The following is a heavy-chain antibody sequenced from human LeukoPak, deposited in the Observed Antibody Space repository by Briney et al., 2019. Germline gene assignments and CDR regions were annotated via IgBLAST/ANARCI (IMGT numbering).Heavy chain of an antibody. D-gene: IGHD1-26*01. CDR1: GYTFTSYG. Sequence: ASVKVSCKASGYTFTSYGISWVRQAPGQGLEWMGWISAYNGNTNYAQKLQGRVTMTTDTSTSTAYMELRSLRSDDTAVYYCARTQWELHSSNWLDPWGQGTLVTVSS. CDR2: ISAYNGNT. J-gene: IGHJ5*02. CDR3: ARTQWELHSSNWLDP. V-gene: IGHV1-18*01.